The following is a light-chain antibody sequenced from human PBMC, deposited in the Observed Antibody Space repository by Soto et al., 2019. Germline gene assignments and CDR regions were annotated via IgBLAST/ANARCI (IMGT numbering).Light chain of an antibody. V-gene: IGLV2-8*01. CDR1: SNNY. Sequence: QSVLTQPPSASGSLGQSVTISCTGFSNNYVSWYQQHPGKAPKLMIYEVTKRPSGVPDRFSGSKSGDTASLTVSGLQAEDEADYYCNSYAGNNNVLFGGGTKLTAL. CDR2: EVT. CDR3: NSYAGNNNVL. J-gene: IGLJ2*01.